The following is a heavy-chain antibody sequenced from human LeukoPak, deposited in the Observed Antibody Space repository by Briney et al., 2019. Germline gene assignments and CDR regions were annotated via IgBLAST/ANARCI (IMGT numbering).Heavy chain of an antibody. CDR1: GGSIARYY. V-gene: IGHV4-59*08. D-gene: IGHD3-3*01. Sequence: SETLSLTCNVSGGSIARYYWSWIRQPPGKGLEWIGYIYYSGNTKYNPSLESRVTISVDTSKNQFSLNLSSVTAADTAVYYCARHSSGYYHFDYWGQGTLVTVSS. CDR2: IYYSGNT. J-gene: IGHJ4*02. CDR3: ARHSSGYYHFDY.